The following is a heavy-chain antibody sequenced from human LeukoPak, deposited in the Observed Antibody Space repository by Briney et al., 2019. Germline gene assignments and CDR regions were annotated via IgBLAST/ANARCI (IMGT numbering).Heavy chain of an antibody. J-gene: IGHJ4*02. Sequence: SETLSLTCTVSGGSISSSSYYWGWIRQPPGKGLEWIGSIYYSGSTYYNPSLKSRVTISVDTSKNQFSLKLSSVTAADTAVYYCARFHKTYYDFWGDYWGQGTLVTVSS. CDR3: ARFHKTYYDFWGDY. CDR2: IYYSGST. V-gene: IGHV4-39*01. CDR1: GGSISSSSYY. D-gene: IGHD3-3*01.